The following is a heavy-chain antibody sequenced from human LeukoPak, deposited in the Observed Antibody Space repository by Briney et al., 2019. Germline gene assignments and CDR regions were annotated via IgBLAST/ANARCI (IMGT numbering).Heavy chain of an antibody. CDR3: ATFSDYGDYHFAY. V-gene: IGHV1-24*01. CDR1: GYTLTELS. CDR2: FDPEDGET. Sequence: ASVTVSFKVSGYTLTELSMHWVRQAPGKGLEWMGGFDPEDGETIYAQKFQGRVTMTEDTSTDTAYMELSSLKSEDTAVYYCATFSDYGDYHFAYWGQGTLVTVSS. D-gene: IGHD4-17*01. J-gene: IGHJ4*02.